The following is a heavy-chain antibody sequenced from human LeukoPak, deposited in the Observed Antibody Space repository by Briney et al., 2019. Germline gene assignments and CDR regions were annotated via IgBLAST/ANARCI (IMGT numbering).Heavy chain of an antibody. Sequence: GGSLRLSCAASGFTFSSYGMNWVRQAPGKGLEWVSSISSSSTYIYYVDSVKGRFTISRDNAKNSLYLQMNSLRADDTAVYYCATQWDSGGGPLGYWGQETLVTVSS. CDR3: ATQWDSGGGPLGY. V-gene: IGHV3-21*01. CDR1: GFTFSSYG. CDR2: ISSSSTYI. J-gene: IGHJ4*02. D-gene: IGHD1-26*01.